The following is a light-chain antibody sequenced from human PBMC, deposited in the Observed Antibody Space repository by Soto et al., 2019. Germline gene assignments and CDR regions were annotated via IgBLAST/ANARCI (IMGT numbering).Light chain of an antibody. CDR2: YDT. Sequence: SYELTQPPAVSVAPGKTAKITCGGSNIGSKSVHWYQQKPGQAPVLVIYYDTDRPSGVPERLSGSNSGSMAALTISRVEAGDEADYYCQVWDIGSGVIFGGGTKVTVL. CDR3: QVWDIGSGVI. J-gene: IGLJ2*01. CDR1: NIGSKS. V-gene: IGLV3-21*04.